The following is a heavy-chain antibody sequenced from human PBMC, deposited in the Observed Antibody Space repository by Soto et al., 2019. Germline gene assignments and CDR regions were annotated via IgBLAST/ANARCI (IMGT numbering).Heavy chain of an antibody. CDR3: ARAMGPYYYYYGMDV. D-gene: IGHD3-16*01. Sequence: PGGSLRLSCAASGFTVSRVSMHWVRQGRGKGLAWVAVISYDGNNKHFAESVKGRFSISRDDSKNTVYLEMNNLRGDDSAVYYCARAMGPYYYYYGMDVWGQGTTVTVSS. CDR1: GFTVSRVS. J-gene: IGHJ6*02. V-gene: IGHV3-30-3*01. CDR2: ISYDGNNK.